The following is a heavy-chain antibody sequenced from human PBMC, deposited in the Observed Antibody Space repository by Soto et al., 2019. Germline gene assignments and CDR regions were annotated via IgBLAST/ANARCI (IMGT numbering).Heavy chain of an antibody. D-gene: IGHD5-12*01. V-gene: IGHV3-48*03. CDR1: GFTFSSYE. Sequence: EVQLVESGGGLVQPGGSLRLSCAASGFTFSSYEMNWVRQAPGKGLEWVSYISSSGSTIYYADSVKGRFTISRDNAKNSLYLRMNSLRAEDTAVYYCARGPGVRYGYNPFDCWGQGTLVTVSS. CDR2: ISSSGSTI. J-gene: IGHJ4*02. CDR3: ARGPGVRYGYNPFDC.